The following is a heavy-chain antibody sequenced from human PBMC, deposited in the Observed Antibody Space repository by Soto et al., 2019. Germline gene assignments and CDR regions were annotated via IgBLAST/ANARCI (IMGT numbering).Heavy chain of an antibody. CDR3: ARQVIGYSSSWYDY. V-gene: IGHV1-69*02. J-gene: IGHJ4*02. CDR1: GGTFSSYT. D-gene: IGHD6-13*01. Sequence: GASVKVSCKASGGTFSSYTISWVRQAPGQGLEWMGRIIPILGIANYAQKLQGRVTITADKSTSTAYMELSSLRSEDTAVYYCARQVIGYSSSWYDYWGQGTLVTVSS. CDR2: IIPILGIA.